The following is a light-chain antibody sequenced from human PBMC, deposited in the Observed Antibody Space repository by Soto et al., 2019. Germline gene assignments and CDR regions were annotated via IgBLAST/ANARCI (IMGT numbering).Light chain of an antibody. CDR2: GAS. V-gene: IGKV3-20*01. Sequence: EILMAQSPATLSVSPGERPTISCRASQSVSSSYLAWYQQKPGQAPRLLIYGASSRATGIPDRFSGCGSGTDVSLTISRLDPEEFAGYYCQQYSSSPITFGQGTRLE. CDR1: QSVSSSY. J-gene: IGKJ5*01. CDR3: QQYSSSPIT.